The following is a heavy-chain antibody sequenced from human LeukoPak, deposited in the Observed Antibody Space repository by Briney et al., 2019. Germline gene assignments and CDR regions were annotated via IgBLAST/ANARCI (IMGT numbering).Heavy chain of an antibody. CDR3: ARDGCSSTSCWIHYYYGMDV. CDR1: GFTFSNYW. J-gene: IGHJ6*02. D-gene: IGHD2-2*01. Sequence: GGSLRLSCAASGFTFSNYWMYWGRQAPGKGLGLVSFISSSSSDIYYADSVKGGFTISRDNAKDSLYLQMNSLRAEDTAVYYCARDGCSSTSCWIHYYYGMDVWGQGTTVTVSS. V-gene: IGHV3-21*01. CDR2: ISSSSSDI.